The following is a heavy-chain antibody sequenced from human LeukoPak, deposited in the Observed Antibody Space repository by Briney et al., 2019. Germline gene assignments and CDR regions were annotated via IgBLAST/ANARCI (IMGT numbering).Heavy chain of an antibody. D-gene: IGHD4-17*01. CDR1: GFTFSSYS. CDR2: ISSSSSYI. CDR3: AREYDGDYVFPDAFDI. Sequence: GGSLRLSCAASGFTFSSYSMNWVRQAPGKGLEWVSSISSSSSYIYYADSVKGRFTISRDNAKNSLYLQMNSLRAEDTAVYYCAREYDGDYVFPDAFDIWGQGTMVTVSS. J-gene: IGHJ3*02. V-gene: IGHV3-21*01.